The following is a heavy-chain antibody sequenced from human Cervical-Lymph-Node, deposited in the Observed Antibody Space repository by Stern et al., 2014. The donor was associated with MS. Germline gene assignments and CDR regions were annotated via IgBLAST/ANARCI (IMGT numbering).Heavy chain of an antibody. CDR2: INDYNGNI. Sequence: DQLVESGAEVKKPGASVKVSCKASGFTFTNHGISWVRQAPGQGLEWMGGINDYNGNIDFAQKFQGRLIMTTDTSTSTVYMELRSLGFDDTAVYYCARDRGLVGNTTDDYWGQGTLVTVSS. V-gene: IGHV1-18*01. CDR3: ARDRGLVGNTTDDY. CDR1: GFTFTNHG. J-gene: IGHJ4*02. D-gene: IGHD1-26*01.